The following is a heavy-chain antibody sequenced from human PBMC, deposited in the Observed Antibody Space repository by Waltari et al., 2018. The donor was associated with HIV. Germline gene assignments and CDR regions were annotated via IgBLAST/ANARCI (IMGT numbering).Heavy chain of an antibody. CDR2: ISGSGGST. D-gene: IGHD3-9*01. J-gene: IGHJ6*02. CDR1: GFTFSSYA. V-gene: IGHV3-23*01. Sequence: EVQLLESGGGLVQPGGSLRLSCAASGFTFSSYAMSWVRQAPGQGLEWVSTISGSGGSTYYADSVKGRFTISRDNSKNTLYLQMNSLRAEDTAVYYCAKGGGHRNYDILTGTHYYYYGMDVWGQGTTVTVSS. CDR3: AKGGGHRNYDILTGTHYYYYGMDV.